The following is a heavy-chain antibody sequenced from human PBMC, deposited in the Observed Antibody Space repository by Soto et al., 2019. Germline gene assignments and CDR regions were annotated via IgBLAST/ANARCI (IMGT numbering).Heavy chain of an antibody. CDR3: GGDSSGYYYPDVFDI. CDR1: GFTFSSYS. D-gene: IGHD3-22*01. CDR2: ISSSSSTI. J-gene: IGHJ3*02. Sequence: PGGSLRLSCAASGFTFSSYSMNWVRQAPWKGLEWVSYISSSSSTIYYADSVKGRFTISRDNAKNSLYLQMNSLRDEDTAVYYCGGDSSGYYYPDVFDIWGQGTMVTVSS. V-gene: IGHV3-48*02.